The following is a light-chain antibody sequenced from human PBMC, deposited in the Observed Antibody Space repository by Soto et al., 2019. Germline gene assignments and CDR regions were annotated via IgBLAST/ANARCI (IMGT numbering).Light chain of an antibody. CDR2: SNN. J-gene: IGLJ2*01. V-gene: IGLV1-47*02. CDR1: SSNIGGTNY. CDR3: ASWDDRLGAVI. Sequence: QSVLTQPPSASGTPGQRVFISCSGSSSNIGGTNYAYWYQQLPGAAPKLLMHSNNLRPSGVPERLSGSKSGTSASLAISGLRSEDEAVYYCASWDDRLGAVIFGGGTKLTVL.